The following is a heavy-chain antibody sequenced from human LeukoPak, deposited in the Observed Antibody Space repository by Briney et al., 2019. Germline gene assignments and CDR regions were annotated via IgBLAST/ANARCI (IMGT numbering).Heavy chain of an antibody. CDR3: ARGRRVRGPLDY. CDR1: GGSFSGYY. CDR2: INHSGST. V-gene: IGHV4-34*01. J-gene: IGHJ4*02. D-gene: IGHD3-10*01. Sequence: SETRSLTCAVYGGSFSGYYWSWIRQPPGKGLEWIGEINHSGSTNYNPSLKSRVTISVDTSKNQFSLKLSSVTAADTAVYYCARGRRVRGPLDYWGQGTLVTVSS.